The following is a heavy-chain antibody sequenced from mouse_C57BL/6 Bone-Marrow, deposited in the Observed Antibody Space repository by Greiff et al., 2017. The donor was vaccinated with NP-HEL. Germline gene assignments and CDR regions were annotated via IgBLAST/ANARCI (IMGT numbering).Heavy chain of an antibody. CDR3: ARIFITTVVATPYYFDY. V-gene: IGHV14-2*01. CDR1: GFNIKDYY. D-gene: IGHD1-1*01. J-gene: IGHJ2*01. CDR2: IDPEDGET. Sequence: EVKLQQSGAELVKPGASVKLSCTASGFNIKDYYMPWVKQRTEQGLEWIGRIDPEDGETKYAPKFQGKATITADTSSNTAYLQLSSLTSEDTAVYYCARIFITTVVATPYYFDYWGQGTTLTVSS.